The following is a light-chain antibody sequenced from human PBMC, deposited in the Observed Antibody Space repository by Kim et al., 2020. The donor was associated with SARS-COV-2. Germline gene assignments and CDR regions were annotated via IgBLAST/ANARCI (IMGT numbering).Light chain of an antibody. Sequence: AAGGDSVTSTCRASQDMRKSLAWYQQRPGKVPKLLIYGASTLQSGVPLRFSGGGSGTDFTLTISSLQPEDFATYYCQQLNSYSLTFGGGTKVEIK. CDR2: GAS. CDR3: QQLNSYSLT. J-gene: IGKJ4*01. V-gene: IGKV1-9*01. CDR1: QDMRKS.